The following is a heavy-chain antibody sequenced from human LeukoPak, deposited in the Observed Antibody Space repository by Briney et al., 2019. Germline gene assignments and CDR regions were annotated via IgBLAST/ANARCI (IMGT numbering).Heavy chain of an antibody. J-gene: IGHJ5*02. V-gene: IGHV1-2*02. CDR1: GYAFTGYS. Sequence: GASVKVSFTTSGYAFTGYSIYWVRQAPGQGLEWMGWVNPNSSGTSFAPKFQGRVSMTRTTSNSTAYLEIFDLRHDDTAVYYCARDRSRGSTWLLPASPTKNWFDPWGQGTRVTVST. D-gene: IGHD6-13*01. CDR2: VNPNSSGT. CDR3: ARDRSRGSTWLLPASPTKNWFDP.